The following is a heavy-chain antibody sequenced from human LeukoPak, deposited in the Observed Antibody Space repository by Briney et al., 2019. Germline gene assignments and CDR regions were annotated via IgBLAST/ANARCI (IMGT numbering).Heavy chain of an antibody. Sequence: SETLSLTCTVSGGSISSGTYYWSWIRQPAGKGLEWIGRIYTSGNTNCNPSLKSRVTISLDTSKNQFSLNLSSVTAADTAVYYCAGHFLRVAGTLTFDFWGQGTLVTVSS. D-gene: IGHD1-14*01. V-gene: IGHV4-61*02. CDR1: GGSISSGTYY. J-gene: IGHJ4*02. CDR3: AGHFLRVAGTLTFDF. CDR2: IYTSGNT.